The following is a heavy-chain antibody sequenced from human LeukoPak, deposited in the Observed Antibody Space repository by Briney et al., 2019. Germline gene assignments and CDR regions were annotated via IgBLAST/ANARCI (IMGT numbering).Heavy chain of an antibody. V-gene: IGHV3-7*01. CDR3: ARDAMTDAFDI. Sequence: GGSLRLSCAASGFTFSSYWMSWVRQAPGKGLEWVANIKQDGSEKYYVDSVKGRFAISRDNAKNSLYLQMNSLRAEDTAVYYCARDAMTDAFDIWGQGTMVTVSS. J-gene: IGHJ3*02. CDR2: IKQDGSEK. D-gene: IGHD2-2*01. CDR1: GFTFSSYW.